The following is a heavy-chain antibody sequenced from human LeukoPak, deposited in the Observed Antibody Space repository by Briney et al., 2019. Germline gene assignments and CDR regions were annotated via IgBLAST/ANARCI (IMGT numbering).Heavy chain of an antibody. CDR1: GFTFRNAW. CDR2: VKSKTDGGTT. D-gene: IGHD1-26*01. CDR3: TTAGPSGSYYEIVNY. V-gene: IGHV3-15*01. Sequence: GGSLRLSCAASGFTFRNAWMSWVRQAPGKGLEWVGRVKSKTDGGTTDYAAPVKGRFTISRDDSRNTLYLQMNGLKTDDTAVYYCTTAGPSGSYYEIVNYWGQGTLVTVSS. J-gene: IGHJ4*02.